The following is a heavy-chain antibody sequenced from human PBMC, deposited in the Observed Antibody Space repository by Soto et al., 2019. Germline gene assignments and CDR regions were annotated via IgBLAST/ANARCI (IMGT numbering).Heavy chain of an antibody. Sequence: QVQLVQSGAEVKKPGASVKVSCKASGYTFTSYGISWVRQAPGQGLEWMGWISAYHGNTNYGQKLQGRVTMTTDTSPSTVYMELRSLGSDDTAVYYCARVIGDIVVVPAATPYYYYGMDVWCQGTTFTVSS. CDR2: ISAYHGNT. V-gene: IGHV1-18*01. CDR3: ARVIGDIVVVPAATPYYYYGMDV. J-gene: IGHJ6*02. CDR1: GYTFTSYG. D-gene: IGHD2-2*01.